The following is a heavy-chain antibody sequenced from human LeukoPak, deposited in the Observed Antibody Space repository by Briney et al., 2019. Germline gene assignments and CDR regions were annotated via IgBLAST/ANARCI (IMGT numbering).Heavy chain of an antibody. V-gene: IGHV1-46*01. D-gene: IGHD3-16*01. Sequence: RASVKVSCKASGYTFTKYYIHWVRQAPGQGLEWMGLINPGGDNTNYAQNFRGRVTMTRDTSTSTVYMELSSLRSEDTAVYYCARGRGLGAFDIWGQGTMVTVSS. CDR3: ARGRGLGAFDI. J-gene: IGHJ3*02. CDR1: GYTFTKYY. CDR2: INPGGDNT.